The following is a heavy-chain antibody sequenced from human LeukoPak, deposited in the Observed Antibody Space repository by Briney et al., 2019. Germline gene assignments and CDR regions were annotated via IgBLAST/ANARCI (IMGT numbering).Heavy chain of an antibody. CDR1: GYTFTSYG. CDR2: IIAYNGNT. V-gene: IGHV1-18*01. D-gene: IGHD2-2*01. Sequence: ASVKVSCKASGYTFTSYGISWVRQAPGQGLEWMGWIIAYNGNTNYAQKLQGRVTMTTDTSTSTAYMELRSLRSDDTAVYYCARASGGYCSSTSCYAFDYWGQGTLVTVSS. CDR3: ARASGGYCSSTSCYAFDY. J-gene: IGHJ4*02.